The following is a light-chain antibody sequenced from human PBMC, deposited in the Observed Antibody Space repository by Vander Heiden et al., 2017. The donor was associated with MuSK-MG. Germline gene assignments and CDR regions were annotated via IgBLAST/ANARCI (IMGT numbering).Light chain of an antibody. V-gene: IGKV3-15*01. CDR2: NTS. Sequence: EIVMTQSPATLSVSPGERATLSCRASQSVSSNLAWYQQKPGQAPRLLIYNTSTRDTGIPARFSGSGSGTEFTLTISSRQSEDFAVYYCQQYNDWPLYTFGQGTKLEI. J-gene: IGKJ2*01. CDR1: QSVSSN. CDR3: QQYNDWPLYT.